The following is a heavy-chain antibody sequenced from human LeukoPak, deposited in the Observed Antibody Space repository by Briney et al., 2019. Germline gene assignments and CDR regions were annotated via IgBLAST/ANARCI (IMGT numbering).Heavy chain of an antibody. D-gene: IGHD1-7*01. CDR3: ARSRIHLANWNYVSYWFDP. J-gene: IGHJ5*02. Sequence: SETLSLTCAVYGGSFSGYYWSWIRQPPAKGLEWIGEINHSGSTNYNPSLKSRVTISVDTSKNQFSLKLSSVTAADTAVYYCARSRIHLANWNYVSYWFDPWGQGTLVTVSS. CDR1: GGSFSGYY. V-gene: IGHV4-34*01. CDR2: INHSGST.